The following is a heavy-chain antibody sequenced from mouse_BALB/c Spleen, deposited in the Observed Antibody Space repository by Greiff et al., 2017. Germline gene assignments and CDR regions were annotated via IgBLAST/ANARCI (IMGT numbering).Heavy chain of an antibody. J-gene: IGHJ2*01. CDR1: GFNIKDIY. CDR3: AWGTYYFDY. V-gene: IGHV14-3*02. D-gene: IGHD5-1*01. CDR2: IDPANGNT. Sequence: VQLQQSGAELVKPGASVKLSCKASGFNIKDIYMHWVKQRPEQGLAWIGRIDPANGNTKYDPKFQGKATITADTSSNTAYLQLSSLTSEDSVVYYCAWGTYYFDYWGQGSTRTVSS.